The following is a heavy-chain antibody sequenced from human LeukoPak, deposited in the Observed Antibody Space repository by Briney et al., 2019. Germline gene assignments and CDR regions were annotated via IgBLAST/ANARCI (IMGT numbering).Heavy chain of an antibody. J-gene: IGHJ4*02. CDR3: ARDMLGSSGSSDY. Sequence: ASVKVSCKASGYTFTGYYMHWVRQAPGQGLEWMGWINPNSGGTNYAQKFQGRVTMTRDTSISTAYMELSRLRSDDTAVYYCARDMLGSSGSSDYWGQGTLVTVSS. V-gene: IGHV1-2*02. CDR2: INPNSGGT. D-gene: IGHD6-19*01. CDR1: GYTFTGYY.